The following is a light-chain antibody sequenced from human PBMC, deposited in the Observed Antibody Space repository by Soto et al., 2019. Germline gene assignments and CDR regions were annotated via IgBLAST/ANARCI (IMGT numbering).Light chain of an antibody. CDR3: QQYGSSPRIT. CDR2: GAS. CDR1: QTVSSN. V-gene: IGKV3-20*01. J-gene: IGKJ5*01. Sequence: ELVMTQSPATLSVSPGERATLSFRASQTVSSNLAWYQQKPGQAPRLLIYGASSRATGIPDRFSGSGSGTDFTLTISRLEPEDFAVYYCQQYGSSPRITFGQGTRLEIK.